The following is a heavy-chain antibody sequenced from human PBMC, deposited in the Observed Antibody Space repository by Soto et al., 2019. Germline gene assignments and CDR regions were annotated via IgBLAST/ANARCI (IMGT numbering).Heavy chain of an antibody. Sequence: QVQLRQWGAGLLKPSETLSLTCAVFGGSFSDYYWTWIRQPPGKGLEWIGEINHSGTTSYNPSLKSRLTISVVPSNNQFSLKLSSVTVADTAVYYCARKPIYHFFAGYYSVDYWGQGTLVTVSS. CDR1: GGSFSDYY. J-gene: IGHJ4*02. CDR3: ARKPIYHFFAGYYSVDY. V-gene: IGHV4-34*01. CDR2: INHSGTT. D-gene: IGHD3-9*01.